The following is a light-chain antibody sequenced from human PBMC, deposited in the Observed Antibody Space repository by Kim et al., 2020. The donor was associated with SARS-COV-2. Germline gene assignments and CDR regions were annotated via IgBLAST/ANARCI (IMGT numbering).Light chain of an antibody. V-gene: IGLV3-25*03. Sequence: SYELTQPPSLSVSPGQTARITCSGDTLPEKQTYWYQQKSGQAPLLVIYKDNERPSGIPGRFSGSSSGTTVTLTISGVQAEDDADYYCQSADGSGTYVFGTGTKVPVL. CDR3: QSADGSGTYV. J-gene: IGLJ1*01. CDR1: TLPEKQ. CDR2: KDN.